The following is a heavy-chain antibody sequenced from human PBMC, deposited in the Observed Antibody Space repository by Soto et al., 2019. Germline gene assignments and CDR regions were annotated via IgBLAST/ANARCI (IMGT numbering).Heavy chain of an antibody. CDR3: ARVAPPQDY. Sequence: QVQLVESGGGLVKPGGSLRLSCAASGFSFSDYYMSWIRQAPGKGLEWVSYISSSSSYTNYADSVKGRFTISRDNAKNSRYLQMNGLGAEDTAVYYGARVAPPQDYWGQGTLVTVSS. CDR2: ISSSSSYT. V-gene: IGHV3-11*05. J-gene: IGHJ4*02. CDR1: GFSFSDYY.